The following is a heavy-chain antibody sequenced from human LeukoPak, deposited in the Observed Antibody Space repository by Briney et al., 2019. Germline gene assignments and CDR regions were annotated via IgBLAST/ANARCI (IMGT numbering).Heavy chain of an antibody. J-gene: IGHJ2*01. CDR1: GGPISSNSYY. Sequence: SETLSLTCTVSGGPISSNSYYWGWIRQPPGKGLEWIGSIYHSGSTYYNPSLKSRVTISVDTSKNQFSLKLSSVTAADTAVYYCARDNEPFDLWGRGTLVTVSS. CDR3: ARDNEPFDL. V-gene: IGHV4-39*07. D-gene: IGHD1-1*01. CDR2: IYHSGST.